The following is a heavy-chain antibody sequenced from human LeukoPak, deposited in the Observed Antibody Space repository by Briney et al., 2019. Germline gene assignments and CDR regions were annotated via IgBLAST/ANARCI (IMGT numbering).Heavy chain of an antibody. CDR3: ARVHIVVVRLHSYFDY. CDR1: GFTVSSYA. Sequence: GALRLSCAASGFTVSSYAMHWVRQAPGKGLEWVAVISYDGSNKYYADSVKGRFTISRDNSKNTLYLQMNSLRAEDTAVYYCARVHIVVVRLHSYFDYWGQGTLVTVSS. CDR2: ISYDGSNK. J-gene: IGHJ4*02. D-gene: IGHD2-21*01. V-gene: IGHV3-30-3*01.